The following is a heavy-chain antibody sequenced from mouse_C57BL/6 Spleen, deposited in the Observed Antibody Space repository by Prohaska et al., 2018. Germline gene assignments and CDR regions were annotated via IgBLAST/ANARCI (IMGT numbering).Heavy chain of an antibody. CDR2: INSDGSAI. CDR1: GFTFSGFW. J-gene: IGHJ1*02. V-gene: IGHV11-2*01. CDR3: MRSHYYYWYFDV. D-gene: IGHD1-1*01. Sequence: EVQLLETGGGLVQPGGSRGLSCEGSGFTFSGFWMSWVRQTPGKTLEWIGDINSDGSAINYAPSIKDRFTIFRDNDKSTLYLQMSNVRSEDTATYFCMRSHYYYWYFDVWGTGTTVTVSS.